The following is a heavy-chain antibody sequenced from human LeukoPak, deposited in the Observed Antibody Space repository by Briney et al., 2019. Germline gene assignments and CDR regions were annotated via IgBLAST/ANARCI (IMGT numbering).Heavy chain of an antibody. Sequence: ASVKVSCKASGYTFTGYYMHWVRQAPGQGLEWMGWINPNSGGTNYAQKFQGRVTMARDTSISTAYMELSRLRSDDTAVYYCARVGDILTGYDYWGQGTLVTVSS. CDR2: INPNSGGT. D-gene: IGHD3-9*01. V-gene: IGHV1-2*02. J-gene: IGHJ4*02. CDR3: ARVGDILTGYDY. CDR1: GYTFTGYY.